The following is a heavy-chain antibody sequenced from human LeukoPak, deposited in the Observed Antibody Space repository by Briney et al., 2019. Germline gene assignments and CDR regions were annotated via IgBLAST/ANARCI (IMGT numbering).Heavy chain of an antibody. CDR1: GLTVSNNF. CDR2: IYSGGTT. J-gene: IGHJ4*02. Sequence: PGGSLRLSCAASGLTVSNNFMTWVRQAPGKGLEWVSIIYSGGTTYYADSAKGRFAISRDISTNTLYLQMNRLRAEDTAVYYCARRADSGGYSSFDYWGQGTLVTVSS. V-gene: IGHV3-53*01. D-gene: IGHD3-22*01. CDR3: ARRADSGGYSSFDY.